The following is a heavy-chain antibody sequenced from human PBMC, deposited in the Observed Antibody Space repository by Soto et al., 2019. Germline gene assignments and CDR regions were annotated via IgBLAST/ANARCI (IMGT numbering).Heavy chain of an antibody. Sequence: QVQLQESGPGLVEPSGTLSLTCAVSGASISSANFWGWVRQPPGKGLEWIGDISHSGSTNYNPSLKGRVTISLDKSKNQLSLKVNSVTAADTAVYYCVRSPGWYRVDYWGQGILVTVSS. CDR1: GASISSANF. J-gene: IGHJ4*02. CDR3: VRSPGWYRVDY. D-gene: IGHD6-19*01. V-gene: IGHV4-4*02. CDR2: ISHSGST.